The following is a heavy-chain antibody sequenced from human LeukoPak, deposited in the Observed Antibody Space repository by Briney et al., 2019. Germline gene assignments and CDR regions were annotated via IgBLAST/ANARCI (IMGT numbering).Heavy chain of an antibody. CDR1: GFTFSSYG. J-gene: IGHJ4*02. D-gene: IGHD2-15*01. Sequence: GGSLRLSCAASGFTFSSYGMHWVRQAPGKGLEWVAVISYDGSNKYYADSVKGRFTISRDNSKNTLYLQMNSLRAEDTAVYYCAKDTNCSGGSCYSAFDYWGQGTLVTVSS. V-gene: IGHV3-30*18. CDR2: ISYDGSNK. CDR3: AKDTNCSGGSCYSAFDY.